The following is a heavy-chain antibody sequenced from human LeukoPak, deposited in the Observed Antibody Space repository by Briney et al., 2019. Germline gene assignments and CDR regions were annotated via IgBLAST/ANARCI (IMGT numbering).Heavy chain of an antibody. V-gene: IGHV1-8*01. D-gene: IGHD3-10*01. CDR2: MNPNSGNT. CDR3: ARGGGSGSYYLLYYYYGMDV. J-gene: IGHJ6*02. Sequence: ASVTVSCKASGYTFTSYDINWVRQATGQGLEWMGWMNPNSGNTGYAQKFQGRVTMTRNTSISTAYMELSSLRSEDTAVYYCARGGGSGSYYLLYYYYGMDVWGQGTTVTVSS. CDR1: GYTFTSYD.